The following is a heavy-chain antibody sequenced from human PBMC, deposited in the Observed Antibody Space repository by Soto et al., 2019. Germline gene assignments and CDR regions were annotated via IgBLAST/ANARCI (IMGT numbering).Heavy chain of an antibody. D-gene: IGHD6-25*01. V-gene: IGHV4-34*01. CDR2: IDHSGST. Sequence: QMQLHQWGAGLLKPSETLSLTCDVSGASISGYYWTWIRQPPGKGLEWIGEIDHSGSTNYNPSLKSRFTISGDTSKSQVSLQLTSMTAADTAIYYCARSSWFQSLRAALGYWGQGTLVTVSS. J-gene: IGHJ4*02. CDR1: GASISGYY. CDR3: ARSSWFQSLRAALGY.